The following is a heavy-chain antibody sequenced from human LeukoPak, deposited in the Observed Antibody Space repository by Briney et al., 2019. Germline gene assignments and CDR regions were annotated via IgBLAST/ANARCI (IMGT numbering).Heavy chain of an antibody. Sequence: PGGSLRLSCAASEFTFGSYGMHWVRQAPGKGLEWVAFIRYDGSDKYYADSVKGRFTISRDNSKNTLYLHMNSLTTVDTAVYYCAKDRYSSASLLANNPFDYWGQGTLVTVSS. D-gene: IGHD5-18*01. CDR1: EFTFGSYG. CDR2: IRYDGSDK. V-gene: IGHV3-30*02. CDR3: AKDRYSSASLLANNPFDY. J-gene: IGHJ4*02.